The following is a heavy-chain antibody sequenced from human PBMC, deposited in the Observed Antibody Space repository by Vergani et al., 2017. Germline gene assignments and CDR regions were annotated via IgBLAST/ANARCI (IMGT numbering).Heavy chain of an antibody. V-gene: IGHV3-9*01. CDR1: GFTFADYA. Sequence: EVQLVESGGGLVQPGRSLRLSCAASGFTFADYAMHWVRQAPGQGLEWVSGISWHSGSIGYSDSWKGRFTISRDNAKNSLYLQMNSLRAADTALYYCAKDNLRVNFGWYFDLWGRGTLVTVSS. J-gene: IGHJ2*01. CDR3: AKDNLRVNFGWYFDL. CDR2: ISWHSGSI. D-gene: IGHD3-16*01.